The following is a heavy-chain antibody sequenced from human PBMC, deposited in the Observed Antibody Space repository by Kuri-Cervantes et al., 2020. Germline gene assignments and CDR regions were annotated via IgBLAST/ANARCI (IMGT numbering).Heavy chain of an antibody. CDR1: GYTFTGYY. Sequence: SVKVSCQASGYTFTGYYMHWVRQAPGQGLEWMGWINPNSGGTNYAQKFQGRVTMTRDTSISTAYMELSRLRSDDTAVYYCARVGIVGARYYYGMDVWGQGTTVTVSS. D-gene: IGHD1-26*01. J-gene: IGHJ6*02. CDR2: INPNSGGT. CDR3: ARVGIVGARYYYGMDV. V-gene: IGHV1-2*02.